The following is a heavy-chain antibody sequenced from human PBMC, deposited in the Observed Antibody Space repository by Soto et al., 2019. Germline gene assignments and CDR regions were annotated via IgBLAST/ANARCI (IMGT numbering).Heavy chain of an antibody. CDR3: DRVPDY. V-gene: IGHV4-30-2*01. Sequence: QLQLQESGSGLVKPSQTMSLTCAVSGGSISSGGYSWSWIRHPPGNGLEWIGYIYHSGSTYYNPSLKCRVTISVDNSKTHLSLKLSSLTAADTALYYCDRVPDYWGQGTLFTFSS. J-gene: IGHJ4*02. CDR2: IYHSGST. CDR1: GGSISSGGYS.